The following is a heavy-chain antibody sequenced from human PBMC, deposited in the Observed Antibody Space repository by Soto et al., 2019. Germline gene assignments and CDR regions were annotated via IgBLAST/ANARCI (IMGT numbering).Heavy chain of an antibody. CDR2: IYYSGST. Sequence: ASETPFPTFTVSGCSLNSGDYYWSWIRQPPGKGLEWIGYIYYSGSTYYNPSLKSRVTISVDTSKNQFSLKLSSVTAADTAVYYCARGSPAVRSNDYWGQGTLVTVSS. V-gene: IGHV4-30-4*01. CDR1: GCSLNSGDYY. CDR3: ARGSPAVRSNDY. J-gene: IGHJ4*02. D-gene: IGHD3-22*01.